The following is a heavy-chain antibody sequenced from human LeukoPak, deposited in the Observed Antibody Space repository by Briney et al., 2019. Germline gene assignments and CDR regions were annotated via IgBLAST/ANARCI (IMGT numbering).Heavy chain of an antibody. J-gene: IGHJ6*02. CDR2: IYTSGST. Sequence: SETLSVTCTVSGGSISSYYWSWIRQPAGKGLEWIGRIYTSGSTNYNPSLKSRVTMSVDTSKNQFSLKLSSVTAADTAVYYCARVGFGSSSGPYYYYGMDVWGQGTTVTVSS. CDR1: GGSISSYY. CDR3: ARVGFGSSSGPYYYYGMDV. D-gene: IGHD6-6*01. V-gene: IGHV4-4*07.